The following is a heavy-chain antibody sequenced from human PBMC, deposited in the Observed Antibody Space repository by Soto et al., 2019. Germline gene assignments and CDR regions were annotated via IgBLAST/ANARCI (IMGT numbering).Heavy chain of an antibody. CDR3: ARRAVPAAITDTPLDYYYYGMDV. D-gene: IGHD2-2*01. J-gene: IGHJ6*02. Sequence: GESLKISCKGSGYSFTSYWIGWVRQMPGKGLEWMGITYPGDSDTRYSPSFQGQVTISADKSISTAYLQWSSLKASDTAMYYCARRAVPAAITDTPLDYYYYGMDVWGQGTTVTVSS. CDR2: TYPGDSDT. V-gene: IGHV5-51*01. CDR1: GYSFTSYW.